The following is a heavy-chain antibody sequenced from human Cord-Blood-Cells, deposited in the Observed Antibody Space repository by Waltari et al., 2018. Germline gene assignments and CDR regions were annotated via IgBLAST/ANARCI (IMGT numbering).Heavy chain of an antibody. CDR1: GYTFTSYG. J-gene: IGHJ3*02. CDR2: LSAYNDNT. CDR3: ASGDCSSTGCYAFDI. Sequence: QVQLVQSGAEVKKPGASVKVSCKASGYTFTSYGISWVRQAPGQGLEWMGGLSAYNDNTNNAQQLQGRVTMTTYTATSTSYMELRSLRSDDTAVYYFASGDCSSTGCYAFDIWGQGTMVTVSS. V-gene: IGHV1-18*01. D-gene: IGHD2-2*01.